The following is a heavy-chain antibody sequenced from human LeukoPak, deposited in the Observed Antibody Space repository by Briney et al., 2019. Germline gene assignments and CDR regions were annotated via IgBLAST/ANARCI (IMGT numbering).Heavy chain of an antibody. J-gene: IGHJ4*02. Sequence: PGGSLRFSCAASGFTFSGYAMSWVPQAPGKGLEWVSATSGSGGSTYYAASVKGRLTNSSDNDKNTLYLQMHSLRAEDTAVYCCAKPLNSAYCSGGSCYDDYWGQGTLVTVSS. CDR3: AKPLNSAYCSGGSCYDDY. D-gene: IGHD2-15*01. CDR2: TSGSGGST. CDR1: GFTFSGYA. V-gene: IGHV3-23*01.